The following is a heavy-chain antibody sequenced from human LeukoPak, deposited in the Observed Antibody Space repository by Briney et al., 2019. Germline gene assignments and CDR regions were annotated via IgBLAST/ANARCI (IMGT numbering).Heavy chain of an antibody. CDR1: GFTFSSYG. Sequence: GGSLKLSCEASGFTFSSYGMHWVRQAPGKGQDWVAGIRYDGSNKYYADSVKGRFTISRDNPQNKLYLQINSLRAEDTAAYHCAREPSFYGDYFGFDYWGQGTLVTVSS. V-gene: IGHV3-33*01. J-gene: IGHJ4*02. D-gene: IGHD4-17*01. CDR2: IRYDGSNK. CDR3: AREPSFYGDYFGFDY.